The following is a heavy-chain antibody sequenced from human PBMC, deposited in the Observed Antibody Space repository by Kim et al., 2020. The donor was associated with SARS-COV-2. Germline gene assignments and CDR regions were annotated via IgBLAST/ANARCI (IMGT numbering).Heavy chain of an antibody. D-gene: IGHD3-9*01. CDR2: SYAT. Sequence: SYATAYAASVKGRFTISRDDSKNTAYLQRNSLKSEDTAVYYCTSLYDTDYWGQGTLVTVSS. V-gene: IGHV3-73*01. CDR3: TSLYDTDY. J-gene: IGHJ4*02.